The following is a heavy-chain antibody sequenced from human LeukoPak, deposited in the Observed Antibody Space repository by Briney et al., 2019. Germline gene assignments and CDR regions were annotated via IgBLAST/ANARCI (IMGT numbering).Heavy chain of an antibody. CDR1: GFTFSNAW. V-gene: IGHV3-15*05. CDR2: IYRNADGGTT. J-gene: IGHJ6*02. CDR3: TTDSYCSTTTCYTSPNYHYGLNA. D-gene: IGHD2-2*02. Sequence: GGSLRLSCAAAGFTFSNAWMTWVRQAPGKGLAWVGRIYRNADGGTTDYAALVKGRFTISRDDSKNTLYLKINSMKTEHTAVYYCTTDSYCSTTTCYTSPNYHYGLNACGQGTSVTVSS.